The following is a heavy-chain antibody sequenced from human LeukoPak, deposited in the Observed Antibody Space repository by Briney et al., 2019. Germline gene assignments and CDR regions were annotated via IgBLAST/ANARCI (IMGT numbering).Heavy chain of an antibody. J-gene: IGHJ3*02. V-gene: IGHV4-30-4*08. Sequence: SETLSLTCTVSGGSISSGDYYWSWIRQPPGKGLEWIGYIYYSGSTYYNPSLKSRVTISVDTSKNQFSLKLSSVTAADTAVYYCARGRRYCSSTSCYEPAFDIRGQGTMVTVSS. CDR3: ARGRRYCSSTSCYEPAFDI. CDR1: GGSISSGDYY. CDR2: IYYSGST. D-gene: IGHD2-2*01.